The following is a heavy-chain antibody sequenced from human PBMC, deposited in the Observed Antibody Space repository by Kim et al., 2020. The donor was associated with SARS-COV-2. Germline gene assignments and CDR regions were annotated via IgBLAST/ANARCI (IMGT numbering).Heavy chain of an antibody. D-gene: IGHD3-9*01. Sequence: GGSLRLSCAASGFSFSKYSVNWVRQAPGKGLEWVSYISANSEIKSYADFVEGRFTMSRDNARNSLYLEMDSLRVEDTAVYYCARDLDWAFDYWGQGTLVTVSS. CDR2: ISANSEIK. J-gene: IGHJ4*02. CDR1: GFSFSKYS. V-gene: IGHV3-48*04. CDR3: ARDLDWAFDY.